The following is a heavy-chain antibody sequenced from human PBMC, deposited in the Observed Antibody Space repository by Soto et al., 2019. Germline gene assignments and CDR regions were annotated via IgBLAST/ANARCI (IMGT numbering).Heavy chain of an antibody. V-gene: IGHV3-30-3*01. D-gene: IGHD2-2*01. J-gene: IGHJ5*02. CDR3: ARVSEGYCSSTSCSNWFDP. CDR2: ISYDGSNK. Sequence: GGSLRLSCAASGFTFSSYAMHWVRQAPGKGLEWVAVISYDGSNKYYADSVKGRFTISRDNSKNTLYLQMNSLRAEDTAVYYCARVSEGYCSSTSCSNWFDPWGQGTLVTVSS. CDR1: GFTFSSYA.